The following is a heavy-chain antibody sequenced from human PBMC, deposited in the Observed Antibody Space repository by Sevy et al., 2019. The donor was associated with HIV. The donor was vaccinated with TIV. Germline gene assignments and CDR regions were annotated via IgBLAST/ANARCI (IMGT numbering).Heavy chain of an antibody. V-gene: IGHV3-23*01. J-gene: IGHJ3*01. D-gene: IGHD3-22*01. CDR1: GFTFNTHV. CDR2: ISGFGNT. CDR3: AKVRNPALESMMEVTVRSLKGFDV. Sequence: GGSLRLSCAASGFTFNTHVMNWVRQAPGKGLEWVSSISGFGNTYYADSVRGRITISRDNAKNTLYLQRNSLRADDTAVYYCAKVRNPALESMMEVTVRSLKGFDVWGQGTMVTVSS.